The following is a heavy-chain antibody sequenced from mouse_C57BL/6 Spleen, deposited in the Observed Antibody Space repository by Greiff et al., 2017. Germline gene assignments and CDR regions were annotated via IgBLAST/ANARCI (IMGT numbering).Heavy chain of an antibody. CDR1: GYTFTSYW. Sequence: QVQLQQSGAELVKPGASVKLSCKASGYTFTSYWMHWVKQRPGQGLEWIGMIHPNSGSTNYNEKFKSKATLTVDKSSSTAYMQLSSLTSEDSAVYYCARRGGNGYFDVWGTGTTVTVSS. V-gene: IGHV1-64*01. CDR2: IHPNSGST. CDR3: ARRGGNGYFDV. D-gene: IGHD2-1*01. J-gene: IGHJ1*03.